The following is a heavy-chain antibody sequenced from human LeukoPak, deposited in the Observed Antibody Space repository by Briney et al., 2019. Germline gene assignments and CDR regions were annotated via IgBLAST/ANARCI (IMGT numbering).Heavy chain of an antibody. V-gene: IGHV4-34*01. CDR2: INHSGST. CDR1: GGSFSGYY. Sequence: SETLSLTCAVYGGSFSGYYWSWIRQPPGKGLEWIGEINHSGSTNYHPSLKSRVTISVDTSKKQFSLKLSSVTAADTAVYYCAREGRIQLWPWGQGTLVTVSS. J-gene: IGHJ5*02. CDR3: AREGRIQLWP. D-gene: IGHD5-18*01.